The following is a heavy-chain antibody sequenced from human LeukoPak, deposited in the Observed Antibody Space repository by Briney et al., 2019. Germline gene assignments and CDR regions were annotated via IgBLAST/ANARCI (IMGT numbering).Heavy chain of an antibody. CDR1: GYTLTELS. V-gene: IGHV1-24*01. CDR2: FDPEDGET. J-gene: IGHJ3*02. Sequence: GASVKVSCKVSGYTLTELSMHWVRQAPGKGLEWMGGFDPEDGETIYAQKFQGRVTMTEDTSTDTAYMELRSLRSDDTAVYYCARAGIVEAYHDAFDIWGQGTMVTVSS. CDR3: ARAGIVEAYHDAFDI. D-gene: IGHD1-26*01.